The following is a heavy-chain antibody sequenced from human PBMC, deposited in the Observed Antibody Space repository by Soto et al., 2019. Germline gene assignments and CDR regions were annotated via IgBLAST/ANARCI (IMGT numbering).Heavy chain of an antibody. J-gene: IGHJ6*03. D-gene: IGHD3-16*02. CDR2: INPNSGGT. V-gene: IGHV1-2*04. CDR3: ARGGNDYIWGSYRPDYYYYYMDV. Sequence: QVQLVQSGAEVKKPGASVKVSCKASGYTFTGYYMHWVRQAPGQGLEWMGWINPNSGGTNYAQKFQGWVTMTRDTSISTAYMVLSRLRSDDTAVYYCARGGNDYIWGSYRPDYYYYYMDVWGKGTTVTVSS. CDR1: GYTFTGYY.